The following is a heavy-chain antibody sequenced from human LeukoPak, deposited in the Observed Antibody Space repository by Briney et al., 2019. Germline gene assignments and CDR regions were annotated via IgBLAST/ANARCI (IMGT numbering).Heavy chain of an antibody. D-gene: IGHD3-10*01. CDR3: AREYYYGSGSEGY. J-gene: IGHJ4*02. CDR1: GYTFTSYG. Sequence: ASVKVSCKASGYTFTSYGISGVRQAPGQGLEGMGWISAYNCNTNYAQKLQGRVTMTTDTSPSTAYMELRSLRSYDTAVYYCAREYYYGSGSEGYWGQGTLVTVSS. V-gene: IGHV1-18*01. CDR2: ISAYNCNT.